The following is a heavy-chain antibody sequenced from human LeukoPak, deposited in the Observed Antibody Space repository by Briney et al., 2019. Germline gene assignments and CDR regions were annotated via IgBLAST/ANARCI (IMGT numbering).Heavy chain of an antibody. CDR1: GGSISSSSYY. CDR3: ARDFDYCSGGSCYPGWFDP. D-gene: IGHD2-15*01. CDR2: IYYSGST. V-gene: IGHV4-61*01. J-gene: IGHJ5*02. Sequence: SETLSLTCTVSGGSISSSSYYWSWIRQPPGKGLEWIGYIYYSGSTNYNPSLKSRVTISVDTSKNQFSLKLSSVTAADTAVYYCARDFDYCSGGSCYPGWFDPWGQGTLVTVSS.